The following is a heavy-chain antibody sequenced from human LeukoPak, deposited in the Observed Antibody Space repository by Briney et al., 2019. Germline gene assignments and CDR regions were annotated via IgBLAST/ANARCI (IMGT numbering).Heavy chain of an antibody. J-gene: IGHJ5*02. CDR1: GGSFSGYY. V-gene: IGHV4-34*01. CDR2: INHRGST. Sequence: SETLSLTCAVYGGSFSGYYWSWIRQPPGKGLEWIGEINHRGSTNYNPTLTSQVTIPVDTSKNQSSLKLSSVTAADTAVYYCAGGIKRITMVRGRRWFDPWGQGTLVTVSS. D-gene: IGHD3-10*01. CDR3: AGGIKRITMVRGRRWFDP.